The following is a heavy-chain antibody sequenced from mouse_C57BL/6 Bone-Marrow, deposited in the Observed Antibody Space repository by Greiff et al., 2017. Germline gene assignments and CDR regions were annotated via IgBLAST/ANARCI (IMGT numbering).Heavy chain of an antibody. Sequence: VKLMESGADLVKPGASVKISCKASGYAFSSYWMNWVKQRPGKGLEWIGQIYPGDGDTNYNGKFKGKATLTADKSSSTAYMQLSSLTSEDSAVYFCARGHDFWFAYWGQGTLVTVSA. V-gene: IGHV1-80*01. J-gene: IGHJ3*01. CDR1: GYAFSSYW. D-gene: IGHD2-4*01. CDR3: ARGHDFWFAY. CDR2: IYPGDGDT.